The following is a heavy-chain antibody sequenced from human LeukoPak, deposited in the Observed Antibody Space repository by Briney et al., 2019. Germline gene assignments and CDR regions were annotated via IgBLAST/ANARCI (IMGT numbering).Heavy chain of an antibody. CDR1: GFPHRSFW. D-gene: IGHD3-10*01. Sequence: GGALRLSRAASGFPHRSFWLSWVREAPGKGRGGVANIKQDGSEKYYVDSVKGRFTISRDNAKNSLYLQMNSRRAEDTAIYYCAKTYYYSSGNFWGQGSLVTVSS. CDR2: IKQDGSEK. V-gene: IGHV3-7*01. J-gene: IGHJ4*02. CDR3: AKTYYYSSGNF.